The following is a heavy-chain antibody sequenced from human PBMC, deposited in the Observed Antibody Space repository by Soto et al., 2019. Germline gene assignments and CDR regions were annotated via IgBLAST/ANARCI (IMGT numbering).Heavy chain of an antibody. CDR1: GFTFSNYV. V-gene: IGHV3-23*01. Sequence: GGSLRLSCAASGFTFSNYVVSWVRQSPGEGLDWVSAISGSGSGTYYADSVKGRFTISRDNSKNRLYLEMNSLRAEDTAVYYCTKGSSGGRPYYFAYWGQGTQVTVSS. D-gene: IGHD2-15*01. CDR2: ISGSGSGT. J-gene: IGHJ4*02. CDR3: TKGSSGGRPYYFAY.